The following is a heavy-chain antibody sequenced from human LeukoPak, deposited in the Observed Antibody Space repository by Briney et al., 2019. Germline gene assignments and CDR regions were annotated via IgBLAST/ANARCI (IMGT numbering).Heavy chain of an antibody. J-gene: IGHJ4*02. V-gene: IGHV3-30*03. D-gene: IGHD3-22*01. CDR3: PPPYPLWLDY. CDR1: GFTFSSYG. CDR2: ISYDGSNK. Sequence: GGSLRLSCAASGFTFSSYGMHWVRQAPGKGLEWVAVISYDGSNKYYADSVKGRFTISRDNSKNTLYLQMNSLRAEDTAVYYCPPPYPLWLDYWGQGTLVTVSS.